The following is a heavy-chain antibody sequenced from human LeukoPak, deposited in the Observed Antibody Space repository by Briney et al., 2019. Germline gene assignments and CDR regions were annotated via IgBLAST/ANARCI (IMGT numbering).Heavy chain of an antibody. CDR3: ARTEWELLWYFDY. Sequence: ASVKVSCKASGYTFASYAMHWVRQAPGQRLEWMGWINAGNGNTKYLQKFQGRVTITRDTSASTAYMELSSLRSEDTAVYYCARTEWELLWYFDYWGQGTLATVSS. CDR2: INAGNGNT. J-gene: IGHJ4*02. CDR1: GYTFASYA. D-gene: IGHD1-26*01. V-gene: IGHV1-3*01.